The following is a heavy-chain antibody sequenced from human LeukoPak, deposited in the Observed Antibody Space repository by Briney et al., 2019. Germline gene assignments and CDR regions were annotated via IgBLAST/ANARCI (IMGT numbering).Heavy chain of an antibody. V-gene: IGHV4-59*01. Sequence: SETLSLTCTVSGGSISSYYWSWIRQPPGKGLEWIGYIYYSGSTNYNPSLKSRVTISVDTSKNQFSLKLSSVTAADTAVYYCARVKDDGYYFDYWGQGTLVTVPS. CDR2: IYYSGST. CDR1: GGSISSYY. J-gene: IGHJ4*02. CDR3: ARVKDDGYYFDY. D-gene: IGHD3-10*01.